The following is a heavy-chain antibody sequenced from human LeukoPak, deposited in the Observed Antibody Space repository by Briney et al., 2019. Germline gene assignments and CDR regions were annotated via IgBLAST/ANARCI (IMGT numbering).Heavy chain of an antibody. J-gene: IGHJ4*02. CDR1: GFTFSSYS. CDR3: AREVRGYSYGR. CDR2: ISSSSSTI. D-gene: IGHD5-18*01. Sequence: GGSLRLSCAASGFTFSSYSMNWVRQAPGKGLEWVSYISSSSSTIYYADSVKGRFTISRDNAKNSLYLQMNSLRAEDTAVYYCAREVRGYSYGRWGQGTLVTVSS. V-gene: IGHV3-48*04.